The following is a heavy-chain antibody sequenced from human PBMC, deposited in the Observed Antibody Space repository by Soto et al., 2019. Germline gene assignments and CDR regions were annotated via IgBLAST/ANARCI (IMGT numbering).Heavy chain of an antibody. Sequence: EVQLVESGGGSVQPGGSLRLSCVASGITFTNYWMHWVRQVPGKGLVWVARVDSDGRGTSYADFVKGRFTISRDNAKNTLYLKINSLRVEDTAMYYCGTVFEHWGQGIPVTGSS. CDR2: VDSDGRGT. CDR3: GTVFEH. CDR1: GITFTNYW. J-gene: IGHJ4*02. V-gene: IGHV3-74*01.